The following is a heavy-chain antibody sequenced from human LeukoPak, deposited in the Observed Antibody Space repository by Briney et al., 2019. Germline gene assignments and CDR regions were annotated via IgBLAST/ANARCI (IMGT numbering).Heavy chain of an antibody. CDR2: IYGGGAT. D-gene: IGHD2-2*01. CDR3: AKETPGYCSSTSCPNWFDP. CDR1: GFTVSSSY. Sequence: PGGSLRLSCAASGFTVSSSYMSWVRQAPGKGLEWVSVIYGGGATYYADSVKGRFTISRDNSKNMLYLQMNSLRAEDTAVYYCAKETPGYCSSTSCPNWFDPWGQGTLVTDSS. V-gene: IGHV3-53*01. J-gene: IGHJ5*02.